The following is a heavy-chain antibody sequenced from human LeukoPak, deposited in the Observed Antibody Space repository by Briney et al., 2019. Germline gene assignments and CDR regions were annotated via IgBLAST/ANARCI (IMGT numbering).Heavy chain of an antibody. CDR3: ARGFDFLEAAFDY. J-gene: IGHJ4*02. CDR2: INPNSGGT. V-gene: IGHV1-2*02. D-gene: IGHD6-25*01. Sequence: ASVKVSCKASGYTFTGYYMHWVRQAPGQGLEWMGWINPNSGGTNYAQKFQGRVTMTRDTSISTAYMELSRLRSDDTAVYYCARGFDFLEAAFDYWGQGTLVTVSS. CDR1: GYTFTGYY.